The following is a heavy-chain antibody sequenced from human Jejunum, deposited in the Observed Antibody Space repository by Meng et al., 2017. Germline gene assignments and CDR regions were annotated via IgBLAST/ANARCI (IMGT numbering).Heavy chain of an antibody. CDR1: GDSMRISNYY. CDR3: VRQRYCYSAGCYSDS. D-gene: IGHD2-15*01. J-gene: IGHJ4*02. V-gene: IGHV4-39*01. Sequence: QLQLQESGPGLVKPSETLSLTCTVSGDSMRISNYYWGWIRQPPGKGLQWIGTIYYTGSTDYSPSLKSRVTISVDTSKKQFSPSLTSVTAADTAIYYCVRQRYCYSAGCYSDSWGQGTLVTVSS. CDR2: IYYTGST.